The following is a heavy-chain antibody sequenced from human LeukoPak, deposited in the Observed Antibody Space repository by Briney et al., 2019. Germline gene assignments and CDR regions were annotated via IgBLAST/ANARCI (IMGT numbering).Heavy chain of an antibody. CDR3: AKAHCSPTSCSRIDY. J-gene: IGHJ4*02. CDR1: GFTVSSNY. D-gene: IGHD2-2*01. Sequence: GGSLRLSCAASGFTVSSNYMSWVRQAPGKGLEWVSIIYRGGNTYYADSVKGRFTISRDNSKNTVYLQMSGLRAEDTALYYCAKAHCSPTSCSRIDYWGQGTLVTVSS. CDR2: IYRGGNT. V-gene: IGHV3-53*01.